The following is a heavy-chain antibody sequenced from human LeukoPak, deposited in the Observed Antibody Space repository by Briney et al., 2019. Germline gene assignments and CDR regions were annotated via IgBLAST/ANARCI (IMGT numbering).Heavy chain of an antibody. CDR2: IYTSGTT. V-gene: IGHV4-61*02. D-gene: IGHD5-24*01. J-gene: IGHJ4*02. Sequence: SETLSLTCTVSGGSISSGSYYWSWLRQPAGKRLEWIGRIYTSGTTNYNPSLKSRVTISVDTSKKQFSLKLSSVTAADTAVYYCAREVEGSPNYFDYWGQGTLVTVSS. CDR3: AREVEGSPNYFDY. CDR1: GGSISSGSYY.